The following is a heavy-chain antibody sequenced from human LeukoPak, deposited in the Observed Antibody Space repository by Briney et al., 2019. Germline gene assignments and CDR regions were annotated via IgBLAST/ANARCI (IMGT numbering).Heavy chain of an antibody. CDR2: MNPNSGNT. V-gene: IGHV1-8*01. Sequence: ASVKVSCKASGYTFTSYDINWVRQATGQGLEWMGWMNPNSGNTGYAQKFQGRVTMTTDTSTSTAYMELRSLRSDDTAIYYCARDFLSRYYYDSSGYPWFDPWGQGTLVTVSS. CDR1: GYTFTSYD. CDR3: ARDFLSRYYYDSSGYPWFDP. D-gene: IGHD3-22*01. J-gene: IGHJ5*02.